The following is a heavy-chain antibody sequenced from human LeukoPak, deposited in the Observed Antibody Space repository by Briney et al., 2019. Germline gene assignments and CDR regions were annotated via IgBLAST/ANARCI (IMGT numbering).Heavy chain of an antibody. V-gene: IGHV1-2*02. CDR1: GYTFTGYY. CDR3: ARGLSITMVRGGQWYYYMDV. D-gene: IGHD3-10*01. CDR2: INPHSGGT. J-gene: IGHJ6*03. Sequence: ASVKVSCKASGYTFTGYYMHWVRQAPGQGLEWMGWINPHSGGTNYAQKFQGRVTMTRDTSISTAYMELSSLRSEDTAVYYCARGLSITMVRGGQWYYYMDVWGKGTTVTISS.